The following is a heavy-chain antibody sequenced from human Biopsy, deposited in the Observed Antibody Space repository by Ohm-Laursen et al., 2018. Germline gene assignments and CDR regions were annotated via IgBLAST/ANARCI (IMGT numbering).Heavy chain of an antibody. CDR3: ARGSGYFKLDV. CDR1: GESSSGYF. V-gene: IGHV4-34*01. J-gene: IGHJ6*02. Sequence: SDTLSLTCAVNGESSSGYFWNWIRQPPGKGLEWIGEINQSGSTKYNPSLKRRATLSADSSNSQFSLRLTSVTAADTAIYYCARGSGYFKLDVWGQGTTGTVSS. CDR2: INQSGST. D-gene: IGHD5-12*01.